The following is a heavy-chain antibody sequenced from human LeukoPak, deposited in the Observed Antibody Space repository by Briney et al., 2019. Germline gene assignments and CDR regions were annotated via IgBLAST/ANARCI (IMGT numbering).Heavy chain of an antibody. V-gene: IGHV3-53*01. CDR2: IYSGGST. D-gene: IGHD3-10*01. Sequence: GGSLRLSCAASGFTVSSNYMSWVRQAPGKGLEWVPVIYSGGSTYYADSVKGRFTISRDNSKNTLYLQMNSLRAEDTAVYYCARYYGSGSLYYFDYWGQGTLVTVSS. J-gene: IGHJ4*02. CDR3: ARYYGSGSLYYFDY. CDR1: GFTVSSNY.